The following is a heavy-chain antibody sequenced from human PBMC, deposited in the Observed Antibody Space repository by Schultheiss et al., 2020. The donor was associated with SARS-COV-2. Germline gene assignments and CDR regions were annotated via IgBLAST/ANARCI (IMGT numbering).Heavy chain of an antibody. V-gene: IGHV4-59*01. J-gene: IGHJ4*02. Sequence: SETLSLTCTVSGGSISSYYWSWIRQPPGKGLEWIGYIYYSGSTNYNPSLKSRVTISVDTSKNQFSLKLSSVTAADTAVYYCATGGEAQQLVIYFDYWGQGTLVTVSS. CDR3: ATGGEAQQLVIYFDY. D-gene: IGHD6-13*01. CDR1: GGSISSYY. CDR2: IYYSGST.